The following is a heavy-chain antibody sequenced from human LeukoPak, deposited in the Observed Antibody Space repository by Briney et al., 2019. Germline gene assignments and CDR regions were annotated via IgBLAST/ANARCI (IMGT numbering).Heavy chain of an antibody. J-gene: IGHJ4*02. CDR3: ARDSTGFLYYDFWSGYYTRFDY. CDR1: GFTFSSYS. CDR2: ISSSSSTI. D-gene: IGHD3-3*01. V-gene: IGHV3-48*01. Sequence: PGGSLRLSCAASGFTFSSYSMNWVRQAPGKGLEWVSYISSSSSTIYYADSVKGRFTISRDNAKNSLYLQMNSLRAEDTAVYYCARDSTGFLYYDFWSGYYTRFDYWGQGTLVTVSS.